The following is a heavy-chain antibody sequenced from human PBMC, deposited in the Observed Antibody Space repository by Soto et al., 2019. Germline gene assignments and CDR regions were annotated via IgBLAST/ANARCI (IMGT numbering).Heavy chain of an antibody. J-gene: IGHJ6*02. CDR1: GFTLSSYA. CDR3: ARGGAHPLGYCSSTSCFRYYYYGMDV. V-gene: IGHV3-30-3*01. D-gene: IGHD2-2*01. CDR2: ISYDGSNK. Sequence: RICSASCGFTLSSYAMHWARQAPGKGLEWVAVISYDGSNKYYADSVKGRFTISRDNSKNTLYLQMNSLRAEDTAVYYCARGGAHPLGYCSSTSCFRYYYYGMDVWGQGTTVTVSS.